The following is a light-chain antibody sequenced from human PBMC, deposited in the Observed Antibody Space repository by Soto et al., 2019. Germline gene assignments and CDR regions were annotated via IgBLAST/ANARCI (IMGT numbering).Light chain of an antibody. J-gene: IGLJ2*01. CDR1: SYDVGGYNF. Sequence: QSALTQPPSASGSPGQSVTISCTGTSYDVGGYNFVSWYQQHPGKAPKLMIYEVTKRPSGVPDRFSGSKSGNTASLTVSGLQADDEADYYCSSFAGSNNLVFGGGTKLTVL. CDR3: SSFAGSNNLV. V-gene: IGLV2-8*01. CDR2: EVT.